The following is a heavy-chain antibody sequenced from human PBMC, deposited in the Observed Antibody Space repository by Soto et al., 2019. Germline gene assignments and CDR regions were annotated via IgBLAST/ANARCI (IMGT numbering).Heavy chain of an antibody. CDR2: ISGSGHAT. CDR3: AKGRYFDSSGGCANN. V-gene: IGHV3-23*01. Sequence: EVKLLESGGGLVPPGASARLSCLTSGFIFDNYAMSWVRQSPGRRLEWVAAISGSGHATYYTQSVQGRFIISRDKSKKTVFLQMNNLRAEDTAVYYCAKGRYFDSSGGCANNWGLGTLVIVSS. CDR1: GFIFDNYA. J-gene: IGHJ4*02. D-gene: IGHD3-22*01.